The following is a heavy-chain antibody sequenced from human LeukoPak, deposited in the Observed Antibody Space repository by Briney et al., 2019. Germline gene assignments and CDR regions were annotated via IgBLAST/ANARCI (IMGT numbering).Heavy chain of an antibody. CDR2: FSSSGTSI. V-gene: IGHV3-11*01. CDR3: AGQTRDYYYYYRDV. CDR1: GFTSPDYY. J-gene: IGHJ6*03. Sequence: GSLSLSSSASGFTSPDYYRSWCRRAPGKGVEWGSYFSSSGTSIAYSDSLTGRFTISRDNSKNTLSLQLNSLRGEDTAVYYCAGQTRDYYYYYRDVWGKGTALTISS.